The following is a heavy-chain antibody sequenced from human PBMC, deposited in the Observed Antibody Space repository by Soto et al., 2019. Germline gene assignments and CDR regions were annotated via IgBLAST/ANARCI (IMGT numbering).Heavy chain of an antibody. CDR3: ARGFPGYWYFDL. CDR2: IYGHDDK. CDR1: GFSLTANGVG. Sequence: QITLKESGPTLVKPTQTLTLTCTFSGFSLTANGVGVGWFRQPPGKAPEWLAVIYGHDDKRFSPSLRSRLTIHKDTSNNQVVLTPTAMDPVDTGTYVCARGFPGYWYFDLWGPGTLVTVSS. J-gene: IGHJ2*01. V-gene: IGHV2-5*01.